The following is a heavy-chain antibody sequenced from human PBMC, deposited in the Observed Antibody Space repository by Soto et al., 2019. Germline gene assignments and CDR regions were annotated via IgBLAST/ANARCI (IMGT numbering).Heavy chain of an antibody. D-gene: IGHD5-18*01. CDR2: IIPIFGTA. CDR3: ARSDTAMVLRYYYYYGMDV. J-gene: IGHJ6*02. CDR1: GGTFSSYA. V-gene: IGHV1-69*13. Sequence: SVKVSCKASGGTFSSYAISWVRQAPGQGLEWMGGIIPIFGTANYAQKFQGRVTITADESTSTAYMELSSLRSEDTAVYYCARSDTAMVLRYYYYYGMDVWGQGTTVTVSS.